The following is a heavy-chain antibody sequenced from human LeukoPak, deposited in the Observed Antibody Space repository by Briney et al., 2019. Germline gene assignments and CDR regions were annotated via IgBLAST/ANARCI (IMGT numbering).Heavy chain of an antibody. CDR3: ARGGSNSRRIDY. Sequence: PGGSLRLSCAASAFTFSNYEMNWVRQAPGKGLEWVSYISSSGSAIYYADSVKGRFTISRDNAKNSLYLQMNSLRAEDTAVYYCARGGSNSRRIDYWGQGTLVTVSS. CDR2: ISSSGSAI. J-gene: IGHJ4*02. V-gene: IGHV3-48*03. D-gene: IGHD6-13*01. CDR1: AFTFSNYE.